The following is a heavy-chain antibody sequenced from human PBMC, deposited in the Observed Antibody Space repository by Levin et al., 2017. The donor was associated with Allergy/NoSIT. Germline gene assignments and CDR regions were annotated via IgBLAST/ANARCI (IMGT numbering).Heavy chain of an antibody. CDR2: ISYDGSNK. CDR1: GFTFSSYA. D-gene: IGHD6-13*01. V-gene: IGHV3-30-3*01. J-gene: IGHJ3*02. Sequence: LSLTCAASGFTFSSYAMHWVRQAPGKGLEWVAVISYDGSNKYYADSVKGRFTISRDNSKNTLYLQMNSLRAEDTAVYYCARDRSEGSWYGDDAFDIWGQGTMVTVSS. CDR3: ARDRSEGSWYGDDAFDI.